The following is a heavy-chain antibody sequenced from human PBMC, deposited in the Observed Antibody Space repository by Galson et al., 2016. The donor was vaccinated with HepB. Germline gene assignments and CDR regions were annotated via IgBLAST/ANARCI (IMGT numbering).Heavy chain of an antibody. D-gene: IGHD2-8*01. CDR3: ARHLMGPPAHDS. CDR1: GASIAESDW. Sequence: SETLSLTCTVSGASIAESDWWSWVRQSPGKGLEWIGQIQHRGRTKYNPSLMGRVNMSVDKSKNQFSLTLSSVTAADTALYYCARHLMGPPAHDSWGQGTLVTVSS. J-gene: IGHJ5*01. V-gene: IGHV4-4*02. CDR2: IQHRGRT.